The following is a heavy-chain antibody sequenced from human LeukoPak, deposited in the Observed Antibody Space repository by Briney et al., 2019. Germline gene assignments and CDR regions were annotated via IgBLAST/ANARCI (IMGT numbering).Heavy chain of an antibody. CDR3: ARDDWGGWFDP. J-gene: IGHJ5*02. CDR2: IYFSGNT. Sequence: PSETLSLTCTVSGVSIRSTSYYWGWIRQPPGKGLEWIGSIYFSGNTYYNPSLKIRVTISIDTSKNQFSLKLSSVTAADTAVYYCARDDWGGWFDPWGQGTLVTVSS. CDR1: GVSIRSTSYY. D-gene: IGHD7-27*01. V-gene: IGHV4-39*07.